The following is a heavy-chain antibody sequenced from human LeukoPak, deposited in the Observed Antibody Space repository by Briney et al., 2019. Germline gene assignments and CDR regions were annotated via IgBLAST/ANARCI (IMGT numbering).Heavy chain of an antibody. Sequence: GGSLRLSCAASGFTVSTNYMSWVRQAPGEGLEWVAVISNDGYNKYYTDSVKGRFTISRGNSKNTLYLQMNSLRAEDTAVYYCAKEWIRGVINYWGQGTLVIVSS. CDR3: AKEWIRGVINY. D-gene: IGHD3-10*01. CDR2: ISNDGYNK. V-gene: IGHV3-30*18. CDR1: GFTVSTNY. J-gene: IGHJ4*02.